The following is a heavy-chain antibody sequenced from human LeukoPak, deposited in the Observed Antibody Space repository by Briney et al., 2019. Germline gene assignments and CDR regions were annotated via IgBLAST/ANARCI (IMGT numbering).Heavy chain of an antibody. CDR1: GFTSSNFG. CDR2: ISGNGGTT. Sequence: GGSLRLFSSASGFTSSNFGMHWVRQPPGKGLEYVSAISGNGGTTHYADPVKGRFTISRDNSKNTLYLQMTSLKAEDTAVYYCVKEHCSSTSCFYFDYWGQGTLVTVSS. CDR3: VKEHCSSTSCFYFDY. J-gene: IGHJ4*02. D-gene: IGHD2-2*01. V-gene: IGHV3-64D*06.